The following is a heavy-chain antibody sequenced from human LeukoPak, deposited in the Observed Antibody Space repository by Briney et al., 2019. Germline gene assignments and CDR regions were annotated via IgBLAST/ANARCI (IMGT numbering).Heavy chain of an antibody. Sequence: ASVKVSCKASGYTFTSYGISWVRQAPGQGLEWMGWISAYNGNTNYAQKLQGRVTMTTDTSTSTAYMELRSLRSDDTAVYYCARSLWFGELPQSWFDPWGQGTLVTVSS. V-gene: IGHV1-18*01. CDR1: GYTFTSYG. J-gene: IGHJ5*02. CDR2: ISAYNGNT. CDR3: ARSLWFGELPQSWFDP. D-gene: IGHD3-10*01.